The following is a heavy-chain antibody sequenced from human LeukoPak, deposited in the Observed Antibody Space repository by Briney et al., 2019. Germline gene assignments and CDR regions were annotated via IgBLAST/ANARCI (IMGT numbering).Heavy chain of an antibody. Sequence: PGGSLRLSCAASGFTFSSYGMHWVRQAPGKGLEWVAVIWYDGSNKYYADSVKGRFTISRDNSKNTLYLQMNSLRAEDTAVYYCAREWALWGSGSYLDYWGQGTLVTVSS. CDR2: IWYDGSNK. D-gene: IGHD3-10*01. V-gene: IGHV3-33*01. J-gene: IGHJ4*02. CDR1: GFTFSSYG. CDR3: AREWALWGSGSYLDY.